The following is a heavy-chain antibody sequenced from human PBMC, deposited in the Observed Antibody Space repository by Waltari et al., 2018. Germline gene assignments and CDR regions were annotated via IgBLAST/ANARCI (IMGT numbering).Heavy chain of an antibody. CDR1: AGSVSSASPF. CDR3: ARDGDSFGSPFDY. J-gene: IGHJ4*02. D-gene: IGHD3-3*01. CDR2: VYYIGTT. Sequence: QMQLQESGPGLVKHSETLSLICTVSAGSVSSASPFWSWIRQPPGKGLEWSGYVYYIGTTNYNPAIKSRVTISRDTSKNQFSLRLSSVTAADTAVYYCARDGDSFGSPFDYWGQGTRVTVSS. V-gene: IGHV4-61*01.